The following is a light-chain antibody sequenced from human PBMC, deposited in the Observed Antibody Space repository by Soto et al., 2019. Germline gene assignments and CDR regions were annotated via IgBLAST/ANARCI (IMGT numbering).Light chain of an antibody. Sequence: DIQMTQSPSTLSASVGDTVTITCRASQSLSYWLAWYQQKPGQAPKLLIHKASTLESGVPSRFSGSGSGTEFTLTISRLQPDDLATFYCQQYYRFPYTFGQGTKLESK. CDR3: QQYYRFPYT. CDR1: QSLSYW. V-gene: IGKV1-5*03. J-gene: IGKJ2*01. CDR2: KAS.